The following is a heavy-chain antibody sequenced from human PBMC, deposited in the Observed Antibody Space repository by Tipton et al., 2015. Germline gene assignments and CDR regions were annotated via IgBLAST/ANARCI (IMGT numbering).Heavy chain of an antibody. CDR2: ISGSGDNT. CDR3: AKPIVLDSFDI. CDR1: GFTFSSRA. Sequence: SLRLSCATSGFTFSSRAMTWVRQAPGKGLEWVSTISGSGDNTYYADSVEGRFTISRDNSKNTLYLQMNSLRAEDTAIYYCAKPIVLDSFDIWGQGTLVTVSS. V-gene: IGHV3-23*01. D-gene: IGHD2-15*01. J-gene: IGHJ3*02.